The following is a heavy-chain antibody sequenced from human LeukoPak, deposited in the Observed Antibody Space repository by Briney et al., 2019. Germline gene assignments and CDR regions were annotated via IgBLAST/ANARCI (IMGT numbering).Heavy chain of an antibody. CDR1: GYTFTGFY. CDR2: INPNSGDT. V-gene: IGHV1-2*02. J-gene: IGHJ4*02. D-gene: IGHD1-1*01. Sequence: ASVKVSCKASGYTFTGFYIHWVRQAPGQGLEWMGWINPNSGDTHYAQEFQGRVTMTRDTSISTAYMELSRLRSDDTAVYYCARDQTGTNDYWGQGTLVTVSS. CDR3: ARDQTGTNDY.